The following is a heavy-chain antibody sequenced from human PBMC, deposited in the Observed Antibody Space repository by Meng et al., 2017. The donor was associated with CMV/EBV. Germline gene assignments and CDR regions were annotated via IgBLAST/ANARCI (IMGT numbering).Heavy chain of an antibody. J-gene: IGHJ4*02. CDR2: ISSSGSTI. D-gene: IGHD3-10*01. Sequence: GESLKISCAASGFTFSDYYMSWIRQAPGKGLEWVSYISSSGSTIYYADSVKGRFTISRDNAKNSLYLQMNSLRAEDTGVYYCARDDLPKTVYYGSGSRHASIDYWGQGTLVTVSS. CDR3: ARDDLPKTVYYGSGSRHASIDY. CDR1: GFTFSDYY. V-gene: IGHV3-11*04.